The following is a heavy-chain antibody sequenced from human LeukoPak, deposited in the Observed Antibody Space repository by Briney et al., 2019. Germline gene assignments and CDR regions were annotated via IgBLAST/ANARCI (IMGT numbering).Heavy chain of an antibody. CDR1: GGTFSSYA. D-gene: IGHD3-10*01. Sequence: GASVKVSCKASGGTFSSYAISWVRQAPGQGLEWMGRIIPILGIASYAQKFQRRVTITADKSTSTAYMELSSLRSEDTAVYYCARDLTEVRGVKDQYYYYGMDVWGQGTTVTVSS. CDR2: IIPILGIA. CDR3: ARDLTEVRGVKDQYYYYGMDV. J-gene: IGHJ6*02. V-gene: IGHV1-69*04.